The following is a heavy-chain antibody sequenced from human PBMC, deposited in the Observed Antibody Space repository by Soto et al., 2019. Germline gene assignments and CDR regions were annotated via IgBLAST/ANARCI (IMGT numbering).Heavy chain of an antibody. V-gene: IGHV1-46*01. D-gene: IGHD2-21*02. CDR1: GYTFTSYY. J-gene: IGHJ4*02. Sequence: GASVKVSCKASGYTFTSYYMHWVRQAPGQGLEWMGIINPSGGSTSYAQKFQGRATMTRDTSTSTVYMELSSLRSEDTAVYYCAVLAYCGGDCYNFDYWGQGTLVTVSS. CDR2: INPSGGST. CDR3: AVLAYCGGDCYNFDY.